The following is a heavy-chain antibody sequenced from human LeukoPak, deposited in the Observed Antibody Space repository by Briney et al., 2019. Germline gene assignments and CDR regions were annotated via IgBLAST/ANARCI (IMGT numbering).Heavy chain of an antibody. CDR3: ATVVTPMDHDY. V-gene: IGHV3-23*01. CDR2: MSGSGGST. J-gene: IGHJ4*02. CDR1: GCTFSSYA. D-gene: IGHD4-23*01. Sequence: GWALTLSCPASGCTFSSYAMSWLRQAPAREVEWVSAMSGSGGSTYYADSVMGRFTISRDNSKNTLYLQMNSLRAKDTAVYYCATVVTPMDHDYWGQGTLVTVSS.